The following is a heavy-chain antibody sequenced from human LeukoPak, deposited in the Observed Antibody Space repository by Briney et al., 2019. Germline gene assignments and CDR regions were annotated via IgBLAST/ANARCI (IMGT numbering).Heavy chain of an antibody. J-gene: IGHJ3*02. Sequence: SQTLSLTCTVSGGSISSGGYYWSWIRQHPGKGLEWIGYIYYSGSTYYNPSLKSRVTISVDTSKNQFSLKLSSVTAADTAVSYCARDSPHSYGYDDAFDIWGQGTMVTVSS. V-gene: IGHV4-31*03. CDR1: GGSISSGGYY. CDR2: IYYSGST. CDR3: ARDSPHSYGYDDAFDI. D-gene: IGHD5-18*01.